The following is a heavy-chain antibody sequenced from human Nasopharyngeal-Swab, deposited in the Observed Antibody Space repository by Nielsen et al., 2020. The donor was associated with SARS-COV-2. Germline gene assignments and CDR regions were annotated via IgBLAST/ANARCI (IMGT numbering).Heavy chain of an antibody. CDR1: GYSFTSYW. CDR2: IDPSDSYT. J-gene: IGHJ4*02. V-gene: IGHV5-10-1*01. Sequence: GESLKISCKGSGYSFTSYWLSWVRQMPGKGLEWMGRIDPSDSYTNYSPSFQGHVTISADKSISTAYLQWSSLKASDTAMYYCARGAGIVTAYWGQGTLVTVSS. CDR3: ARGAGIVTAY. D-gene: IGHD3-22*01.